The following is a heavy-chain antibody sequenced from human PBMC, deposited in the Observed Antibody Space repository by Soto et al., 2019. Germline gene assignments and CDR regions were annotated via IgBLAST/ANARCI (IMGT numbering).Heavy chain of an antibody. CDR2: IYPGDSDT. D-gene: IGHD3-3*01. J-gene: IGHJ4*02. V-gene: IGHV5-51*03. CDR1: GYSFTSYW. CDR3: ARGVDYDIWGGFYSYFDY. Sequence: ELQLVQSGAEVKKPGESLKISCKGSGYSFTSYWIGWVRQMPGKGLEWMGIIYPGDSDTRYSPSFQGQVIISADKSISTAYLQWSSLKASDTAMYYCARGVDYDIWGGFYSYFDYWGQGTLVTVSS.